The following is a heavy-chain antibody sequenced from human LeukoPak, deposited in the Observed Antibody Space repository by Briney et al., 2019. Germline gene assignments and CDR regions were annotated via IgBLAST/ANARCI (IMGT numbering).Heavy chain of an antibody. D-gene: IGHD1-26*01. V-gene: IGHV1-2*02. CDR1: GYTFTGYY. Sequence: ASVKVSCKASGYTFTGYYVHWVRQAPGQGLEWMGWINPNSGDTNYAQKFQGRLTMTRDMSTSTDYMELSSLRFDDTAVYYCARDNSVGDTAWWFDPWGQGTLVTVSS. J-gene: IGHJ5*02. CDR2: INPNSGDT. CDR3: ARDNSVGDTAWWFDP.